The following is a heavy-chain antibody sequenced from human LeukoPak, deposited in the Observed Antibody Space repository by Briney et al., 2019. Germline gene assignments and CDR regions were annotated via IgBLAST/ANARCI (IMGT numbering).Heavy chain of an antibody. CDR1: GFTFSSHS. D-gene: IGHD1-26*01. V-gene: IGHV3-21*01. Sequence: GGSLRLSCAASGFTFSSHSLNWVRQAPGKGLEWVSFITSSSSYIYYADLVKGRFTISRDNAKNSLYLQMNSLRAEDTATYYCARPVDSANGMDVWGQGTTVTVSS. CDR3: ARPVDSANGMDV. J-gene: IGHJ6*02. CDR2: ITSSSSYI.